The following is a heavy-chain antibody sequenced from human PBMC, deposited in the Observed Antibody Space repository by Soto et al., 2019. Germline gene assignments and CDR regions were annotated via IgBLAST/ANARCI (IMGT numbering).Heavy chain of an antibody. CDR2: VNPDGTIT. CDR3: SYDTFGDKDF. V-gene: IGHV3-74*01. CDR1: GCTFSHYW. J-gene: IGHJ4*02. Sequence: GPLLVSCTASGCTFSHYWMHWVRQAPGKGLVWVSRVNPDGTITTYADSVKGRFTISRGNAKNTLYLQMNSLGVEDTDLYYCSYDTFGDKDFWGQGTQVTVYS. D-gene: IGHD3-9*01.